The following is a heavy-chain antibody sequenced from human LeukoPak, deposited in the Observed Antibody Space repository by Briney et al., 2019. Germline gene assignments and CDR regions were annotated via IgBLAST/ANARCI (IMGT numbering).Heavy chain of an antibody. CDR3: ARGAPVVPAAIPHDY. D-gene: IGHD2-2*01. Sequence: ASVKVSCKASGYTFTSYGISWVRQAPGQGLEWMGWISAYNGNTNYAQKLQGRVTMTTDTSTSTAYMELRSLRSDDTAVYYCARGAPVVPAAIPHDYWGQGTRVTISP. CDR1: GYTFTSYG. CDR2: ISAYNGNT. J-gene: IGHJ4*02. V-gene: IGHV1-18*01.